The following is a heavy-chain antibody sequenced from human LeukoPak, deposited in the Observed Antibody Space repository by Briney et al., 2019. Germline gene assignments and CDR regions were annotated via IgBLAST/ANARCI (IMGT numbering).Heavy chain of an antibody. CDR2: INPNSGGT. V-gene: IGHV1-2*02. CDR1: GYTFTGYY. D-gene: IGHD2-21*02. CDR3: ARSSSYCGGDCYSK. J-gene: IGHJ4*02. Sequence: ASVKVSCKASGYTFTGYYMHWVRQAPGQGLEWMGWINPNSGGTNYAQKFQGRVTMTRDTSISTAYMELSRLRSDDTAVYYCARSSSYCGGDCYSKWGQGTLVTVSS.